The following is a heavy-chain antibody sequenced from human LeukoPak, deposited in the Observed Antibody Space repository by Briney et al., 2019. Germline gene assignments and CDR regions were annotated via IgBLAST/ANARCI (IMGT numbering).Heavy chain of an antibody. D-gene: IGHD5-18*01. CDR1: GFTFSSYW. CDR3: ARDSYTAIYSDWFDP. V-gene: IGHV3-7*01. Sequence: PGGSLRLSCAGSGFTFSSYWMSWVRQAPGKGLEWVANIKQDGSEKYYVDSVKGRFTISRDNAKNSLYMQMNSLRAEDTAVYYCARDSYTAIYSDWFDPWGQGTLVTVSS. J-gene: IGHJ5*02. CDR2: IKQDGSEK.